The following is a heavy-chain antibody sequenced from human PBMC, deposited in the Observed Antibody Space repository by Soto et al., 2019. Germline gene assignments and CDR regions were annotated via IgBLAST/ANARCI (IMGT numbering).Heavy chain of an antibody. CDR3: ARDGNYNSGDY. J-gene: IGHJ4*02. D-gene: IGHD1-1*01. CDR1: GFTVSSNF. Sequence: HPGGSLRLSCAASGFTVSSNFMSWVRQAPGKGLEWISVLYSGGGTYYADSVKGRFTISRDNSKNTLYLQMNSLRAEDTAVYYCARDGNYNSGDYWGQGTLVTVSS. CDR2: LYSGGGT. V-gene: IGHV3-53*01.